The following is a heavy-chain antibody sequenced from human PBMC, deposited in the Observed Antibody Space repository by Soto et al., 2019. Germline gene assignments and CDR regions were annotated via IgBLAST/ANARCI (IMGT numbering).Heavy chain of an antibody. D-gene: IGHD4-17*01. J-gene: IGHJ4*02. CDR2: IYYSGST. CDR1: GGSISSGGYY. Sequence: TSETLSLTCTVSGGSISSGGYYWGWIRQPPGKGLEWIGSIYYSGSTYYNPSLKSRVTISVDTSKNQFSLKLSSVTAADTAVYYCASQGRDYGDYGYWGQGTLVTVSS. V-gene: IGHV4-39*01. CDR3: ASQGRDYGDYGY.